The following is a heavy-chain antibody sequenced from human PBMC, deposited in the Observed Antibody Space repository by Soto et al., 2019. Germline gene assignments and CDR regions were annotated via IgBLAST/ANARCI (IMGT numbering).Heavy chain of an antibody. Sequence: GSLRLSCAASGVTFTSYRMNWVRQAPGKGLEWVSSISSTTNYIYYGDSMKGRFTISRDNAKNSLYLEMNSLRAKDTAVYYCAEGSDDLPSHLEYSTQGALVPVSS. V-gene: IGHV3-21*06. CDR3: AEGSDDLPSHLEY. D-gene: IGHD1-1*01. J-gene: IGHJ4*01. CDR1: GVTFTSYR. CDR2: ISSTTNYI.